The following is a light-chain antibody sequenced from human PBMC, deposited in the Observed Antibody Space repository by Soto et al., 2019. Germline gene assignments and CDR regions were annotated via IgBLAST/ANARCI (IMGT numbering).Light chain of an antibody. Sequence: SYELTQPPSVSVSPGQTASITCSGDKLGDKYACWYQQKPGQSPVLVIYQDSKRPSGIPERFSGSNSGNTATLTISGTQAMDEADYYCQAWDSSTPVVFGGGTQPTVL. J-gene: IGLJ2*01. CDR3: QAWDSSTPVV. V-gene: IGLV3-1*01. CDR2: QDS. CDR1: KLGDKY.